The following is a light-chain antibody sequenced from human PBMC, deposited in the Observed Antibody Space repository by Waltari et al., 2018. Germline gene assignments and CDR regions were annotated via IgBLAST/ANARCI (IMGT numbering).Light chain of an antibody. J-gene: IGLJ2*01. V-gene: IGLV1-44*01. CDR1: SSNIGSNT. CDR2: SNN. Sequence: QSVLTQPPSASGTPGQRVTISCSGSSSNIGSNTVHRSQQLPGTAPKLLIYSNNPRPSGVPDRFSGSKSGTPASLAISGLQSEDEADYYCAAWDDSLNGVVFGGGTKLTVL. CDR3: AAWDDSLNGVV.